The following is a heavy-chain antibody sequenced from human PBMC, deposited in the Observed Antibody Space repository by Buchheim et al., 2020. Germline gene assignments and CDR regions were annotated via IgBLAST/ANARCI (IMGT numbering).Heavy chain of an antibody. CDR1: GFTFSSYS. J-gene: IGHJ6*02. CDR2: ISSSSSYI. D-gene: IGHD2-2*01. Sequence: EVQLVESGGGLVKPGGSLRLSCAASGFTFSSYSMNWVRQAPGKGLEWVSSISSSSSYIYYADSVKGRFTISRDNAKNSLYLQMNSLRAEDTAVYYCARDRVIVVVPAAPMDVWGQGTT. V-gene: IGHV3-21*01. CDR3: ARDRVIVVVPAAPMDV.